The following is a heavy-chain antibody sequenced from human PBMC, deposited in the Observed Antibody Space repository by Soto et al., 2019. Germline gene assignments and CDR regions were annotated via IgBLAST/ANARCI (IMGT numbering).Heavy chain of an antibody. CDR1: GGSVSSNSYW. V-gene: IGHV4-39*01. J-gene: IGHJ5*02. Sequence: PSETLSLTCTVSGGSVSSNSYWWSWVRQSPGKGLEWIGETSHDGVTNYNPSLKSRVTISVDTSKNQFSLKLSSVTAADTAVYYCARHVTYYDSSGLNWFDPWGQGTLVTVSS. D-gene: IGHD3-22*01. CDR3: ARHVTYYDSSGLNWFDP. CDR2: TSHDGVT.